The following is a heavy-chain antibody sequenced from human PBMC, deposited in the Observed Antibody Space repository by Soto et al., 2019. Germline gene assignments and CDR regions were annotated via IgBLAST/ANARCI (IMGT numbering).Heavy chain of an antibody. D-gene: IGHD3-22*01. CDR3: ARRLYYDSSGFEGGGMDV. Sequence: TLPLTCTVSGGSTSTGDYHWSWIRQPPGKGLEWIGYIYHSGSTYYNPSLKSRVTISVDTSKNQFSLKLSSVTAADTAVYYCARRLYYDSSGFEGGGMDVWGQGTTVT. V-gene: IGHV4-30-4*08. CDR1: GGSTSTGDYH. CDR2: IYHSGST. J-gene: IGHJ6*02.